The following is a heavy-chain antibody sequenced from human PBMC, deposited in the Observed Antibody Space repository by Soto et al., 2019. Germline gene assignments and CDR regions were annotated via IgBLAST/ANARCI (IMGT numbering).Heavy chain of an antibody. CDR2: IYYSGST. Sequence: KPSETLSLTCTVSGGSISSGGYYWSWIRQHPGKGLEWIGYIYYSGSTYYNPSLKSRVTISVDTSKNQFSLKLSSVTAADTAVYYCARVPMLEWLLSDNWFDPWGQGTLVTVSS. D-gene: IGHD3-3*01. V-gene: IGHV4-31*03. CDR3: ARVPMLEWLLSDNWFDP. CDR1: GGSISSGGYY. J-gene: IGHJ5*02.